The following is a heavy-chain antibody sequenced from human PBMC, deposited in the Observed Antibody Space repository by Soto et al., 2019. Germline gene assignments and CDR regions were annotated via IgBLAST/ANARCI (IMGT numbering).Heavy chain of an antibody. CDR3: AKDRPDYSNYYYYGMDV. J-gene: IGHJ6*02. CDR1: GFTVSSYA. V-gene: IGHV3-23*01. D-gene: IGHD4-4*01. Sequence: GSLRLSCAASGFTVSSYAMSWVRDGPGKGLEWVSAISGSGGSTYYADSVKGRFTISRDNSKNTLYLQMNSLGAEDTAVYYCAKDRPDYSNYYYYGMDVWGQGTTVTVSS. CDR2: ISGSGGST.